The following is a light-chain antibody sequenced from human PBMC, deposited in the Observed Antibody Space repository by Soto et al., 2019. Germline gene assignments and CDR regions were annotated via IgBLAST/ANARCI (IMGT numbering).Light chain of an antibody. CDR3: QQYNNWPPWT. CDR2: GAS. V-gene: IGKV3-15*01. Sequence: EIVMTQSPATLSVSPGERATLSCRASQSVSSNLAWYQQKPGQAPSLLIYGASTRATGIPARFSGSGCGTEFTLRISILQSEDFAVYYCQQYNNWPPWTFGQGTKVEIK. CDR1: QSVSSN. J-gene: IGKJ1*01.